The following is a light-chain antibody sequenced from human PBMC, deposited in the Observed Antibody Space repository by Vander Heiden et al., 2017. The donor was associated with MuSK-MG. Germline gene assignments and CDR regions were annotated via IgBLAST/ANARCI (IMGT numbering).Light chain of an antibody. Sequence: QSALTQPASVSGSPGQSITISCTGTSSDVGSYNLVSWYQQHPGKAPKLMIDEVNTRPSGGSNRFSGATSGNTASLTIAGLQAEDEDDDYCGSNANSRVFGGGTKLTVL. CDR3: GSNANSRV. CDR1: SSDVGSYNL. CDR2: EVN. V-gene: IGLV2-23*02. J-gene: IGLJ3*02.